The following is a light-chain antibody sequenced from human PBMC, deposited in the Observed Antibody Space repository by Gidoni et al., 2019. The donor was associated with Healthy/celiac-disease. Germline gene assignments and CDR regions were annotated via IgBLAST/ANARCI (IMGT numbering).Light chain of an antibody. J-gene: IGLJ3*02. CDR1: NIGSKN. V-gene: IGLV3-9*01. Sequence: SYELTQPPSVSVALGQTARITGGGNNIGSKNVHWYQQKPGQAPVLVIYRDSNRPSGIPERFSGSNSGNTATLTISRAQAGDEADYYCQVWDSSTAWVFGGGTKLTVL. CDR2: RDS. CDR3: QVWDSSTAWV.